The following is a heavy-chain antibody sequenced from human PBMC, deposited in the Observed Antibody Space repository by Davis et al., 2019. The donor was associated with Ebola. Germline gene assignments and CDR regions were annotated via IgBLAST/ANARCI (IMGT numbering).Heavy chain of an antibody. V-gene: IGHV3-66*01. J-gene: IGHJ4*02. CDR3: AREEGLGDFWTGYLDY. D-gene: IGHD3/OR15-3a*01. CDR2: IYSGGST. CDR1: GFTFSSYS. Sequence: GGSLRLSCAASGFTFSSYSMNWVRQAPRKGLEWVSVIYSGGSTYHADSVKGRFTISRDNSKNTLYLQMNSLRAEDTAVYYCAREEGLGDFWTGYLDYWGQGTLVTVSS.